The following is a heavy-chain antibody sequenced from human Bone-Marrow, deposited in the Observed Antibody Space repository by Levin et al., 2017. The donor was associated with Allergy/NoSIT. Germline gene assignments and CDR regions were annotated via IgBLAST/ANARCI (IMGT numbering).Heavy chain of an antibody. CDR3: AREFSGSYYNGNYFDY. V-gene: IGHV1-2*02. CDR2: INPNSGGT. D-gene: IGHD1-26*01. J-gene: IGHJ4*02. Sequence: ASVKVSCKASGYTFTGYYMHWVRQAPGQGLEWMGWINPNSGGTNYAQKFQGRVTMTRDTSISTAYMELSRLRSDDTAVYYCAREFSGSYYNGNYFDYWGQGTLVTVSS. CDR1: GYTFTGYY.